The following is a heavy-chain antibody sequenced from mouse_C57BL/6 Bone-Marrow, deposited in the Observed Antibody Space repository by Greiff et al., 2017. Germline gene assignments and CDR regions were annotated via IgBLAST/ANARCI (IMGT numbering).Heavy chain of an antibody. D-gene: IGHD2-4*01. CDR3: TTCSYDYPFAY. Sequence: EVQLQESGAELVRPGASVKLSCTASGFNIKDDYMHWVKQRPEQGLEWIGWIDPENGDTAYASKFQGKATITADTSSNTAYLQLSSLTSEDTAVYYCTTCSYDYPFAYWGQGTLVTVSA. J-gene: IGHJ3*01. V-gene: IGHV14-4*01. CDR1: GFNIKDDY. CDR2: IDPENGDT.